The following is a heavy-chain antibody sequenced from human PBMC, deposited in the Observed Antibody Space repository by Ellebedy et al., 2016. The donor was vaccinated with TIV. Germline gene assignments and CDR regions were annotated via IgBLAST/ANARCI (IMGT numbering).Heavy chain of an antibody. J-gene: IGHJ4*02. CDR1: GFTFSSYG. V-gene: IGHV3-30*18. CDR3: AKDRHDILTGYHLDY. CDR2: ISYDGSNK. D-gene: IGHD3-9*01. Sequence: GESLKISXAASGFTFSSYGMHWVRQAPGKGLEWVAVISYDGSNKYYADSVKGRFTISRDNSKNTLYLQMNSLRAEDTAVYYCAKDRHDILTGYHLDYWGQGTLVTVSS.